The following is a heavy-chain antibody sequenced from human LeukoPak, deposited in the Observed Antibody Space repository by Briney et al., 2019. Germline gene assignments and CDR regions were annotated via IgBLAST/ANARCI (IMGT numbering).Heavy chain of an antibody. CDR3: ARGGYDFVYYYYGMDV. Sequence: GASVKVSCKASGYTFTSYGISWVRQAPGQGLEWMGWISGYNGDTNYAQKFQGRVTMTTDTSTSTAYMELRSLRSDDTAVHYCARGGYDFVYYYYGMDVWGQGTTVTVSS. J-gene: IGHJ6*02. CDR1: GYTFTSYG. CDR2: ISGYNGDT. V-gene: IGHV1-18*01. D-gene: IGHD3-3*01.